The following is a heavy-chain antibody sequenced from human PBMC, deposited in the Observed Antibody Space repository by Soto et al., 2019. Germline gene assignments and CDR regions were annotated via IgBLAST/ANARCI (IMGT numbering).Heavy chain of an antibody. D-gene: IGHD3-22*01. CDR2: ISAYNGNT. J-gene: IGHJ3*02. V-gene: IGHV1-18*01. CDR1: GGTNSSYT. CDR3: ARGEGRNYYDSSGYYSDAFDI. Sequence: ASVKVYCQASGGTNSSYTISWVRQAPGQGLEWMGWISAYNGNTNYAQKLQGRVTMTTDTSTSTAYMELRSLRSDDTAVYYCARGEGRNYYDSSGYYSDAFDIWGQGTMVTVSS.